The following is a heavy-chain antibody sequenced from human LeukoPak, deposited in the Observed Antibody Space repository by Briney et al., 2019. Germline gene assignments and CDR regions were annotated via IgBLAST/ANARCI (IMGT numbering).Heavy chain of an antibody. CDR2: ISDDSNYI. J-gene: IGHJ4*02. D-gene: IGHD3-16*01. V-gene: IGHV3-21*04. CDR3: AKDTVAGDGSLDY. CDR1: GFTFSDYS. Sequence: GGSLRLSCAASGFTFSDYSMNWVRQAPGKGLEWVSSISDDSNYIYYADSVKGRFTISRDNAKNSLYLRMNSLRAEDTALYYCAKDTVAGDGSLDYWGQGTLVTVSS.